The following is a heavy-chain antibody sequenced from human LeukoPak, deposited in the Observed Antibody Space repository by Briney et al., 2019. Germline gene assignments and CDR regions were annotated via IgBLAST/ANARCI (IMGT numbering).Heavy chain of an antibody. V-gene: IGHV3-7*01. CDR1: GFTFSSYW. CDR3: ARETTGALTDPLWFGELPASFDV. CDR2: IKQDGSEK. Sequence: GGSLRLSCAASGFTFSSYWMSWVRQAPGKGLEWVANIKQDGSEKYYVDSVKGRFTISRDNAKNSLYLQMNSLRAEDTAVYYCARETTGALTDPLWFGELPASFDVWGKGTTVTVSS. J-gene: IGHJ6*04. D-gene: IGHD3-10*01.